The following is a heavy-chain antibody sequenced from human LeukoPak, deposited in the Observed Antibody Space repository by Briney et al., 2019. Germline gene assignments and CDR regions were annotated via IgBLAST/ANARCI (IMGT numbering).Heavy chain of an antibody. CDR3: AKTFNNYGTSYYGMDV. D-gene: IGHD4-11*01. J-gene: IGHJ6*02. CDR2: ISGSGGST. CDR1: GFTFSSYA. V-gene: IGHV3-23*01. Sequence: GGSLRLSCAASGFTFSSYAMSWVRQAPGKGLEWVSAISGSGGSTYYADSVKGRFTVSRDNSKNTLSLRMNSLSAEDTAVYYCAKTFNNYGTSYYGMDVWGQGTTVTVSS.